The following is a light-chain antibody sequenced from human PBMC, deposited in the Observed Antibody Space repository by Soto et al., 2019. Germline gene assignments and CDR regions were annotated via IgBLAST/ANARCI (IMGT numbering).Light chain of an antibody. CDR2: GAS. CDR3: QQYGTSWWT. J-gene: IGKJ1*01. Sequence: EAVMTQSPATLSLSPGERATLSCRASHSVNSNNLAWYQQRPGPAPRVLIYGASTRAAGIPDRFSGSGSGTDFTLTISSLEPEDSAVYHCQQYGTSWWTFGHGTKVEIK. CDR1: HSVNSNN. V-gene: IGKV3-20*01.